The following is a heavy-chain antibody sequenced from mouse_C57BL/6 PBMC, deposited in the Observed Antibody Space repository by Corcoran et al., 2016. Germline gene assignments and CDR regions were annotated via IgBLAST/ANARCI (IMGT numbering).Heavy chain of an antibody. Sequence: EVQLQQSGPELVKPGASVKISCKASGYTFTDYYMNWVKQSHGKSLEWIGDINPNNGGTSYNQKFKGKVTLTVDKSSSTAYMELRSLTSEDSAVYYCARLGYSNLYYFYYWGQGTTLTGSS. J-gene: IGHJ2*01. CDR1: GYTFTDYY. D-gene: IGHD2-5*01. CDR3: ARLGYSNLYYFYY. V-gene: IGHV1-26*01. CDR2: INPNNGGT.